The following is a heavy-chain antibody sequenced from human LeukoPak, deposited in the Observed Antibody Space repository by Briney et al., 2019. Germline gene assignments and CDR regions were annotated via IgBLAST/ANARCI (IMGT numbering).Heavy chain of an antibody. CDR2: INSDGSST. J-gene: IGHJ3*02. CDR1: GFTFSSYS. D-gene: IGHD1-26*01. CDR3: ARVGRVGATLDAFDI. V-gene: IGHV3-74*01. Sequence: PGRSLRLSCAASGFTFSSYSMNWVRQAPGKGLVWVSRINSDGSSTSYADSVKGRFTISRDNAKNTLYLQMNSLRAEDTAVYYCARVGRVGATLDAFDIWGQGTMVTVSS.